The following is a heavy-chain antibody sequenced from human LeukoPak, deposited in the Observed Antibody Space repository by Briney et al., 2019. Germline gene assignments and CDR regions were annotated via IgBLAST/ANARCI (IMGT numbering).Heavy chain of an antibody. Sequence: RASVKVSCKASGYTFTGYYMHWVRQAPGQRLEWMGWINAGNGNTKYSQKFQGRVTITRDTSASTAYMELSSLRSEDTAVYYCAREGGSGPYYYGMDVWGQGTTVTVSS. J-gene: IGHJ6*02. V-gene: IGHV1-3*01. CDR1: GYTFTGYY. CDR3: AREGGSGPYYYGMDV. D-gene: IGHD6-19*01. CDR2: INAGNGNT.